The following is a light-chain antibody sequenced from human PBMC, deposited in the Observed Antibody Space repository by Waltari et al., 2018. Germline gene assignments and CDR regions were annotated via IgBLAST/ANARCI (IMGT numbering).Light chain of an antibody. Sequence: EIVLTQFPATLSLSPGERATLSCRASQSVSSNLAWYQQKPGQAPRLLIYDASNRATGIPARFSGSGSGTDFTLTISSLEPEDFAVYYCQQRGDWSRTFGPGTKVEIK. V-gene: IGKV3-11*01. CDR1: QSVSSN. J-gene: IGKJ3*01. CDR3: QQRGDWSRT. CDR2: DAS.